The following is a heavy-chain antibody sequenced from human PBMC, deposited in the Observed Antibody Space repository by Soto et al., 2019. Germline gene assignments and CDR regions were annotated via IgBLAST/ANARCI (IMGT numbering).Heavy chain of an antibody. CDR1: GYSFSSYF. CDR2: ISLSGGNS. CDR3: TTEHAEFGVVIVPFNY. J-gene: IGHJ4*01. Sequence: ASVKVSCKASGYSFSSYFIHWVRQAPGRGLEWMGIISLSGGNSNYAQKLQGRVAMTRDTSTNTVFMELSSLRSEDTAVYYCTTEHAEFGVVIVPFNYWGHGTLVTDSS. D-gene: IGHD3-3*01. V-gene: IGHV1-46*01.